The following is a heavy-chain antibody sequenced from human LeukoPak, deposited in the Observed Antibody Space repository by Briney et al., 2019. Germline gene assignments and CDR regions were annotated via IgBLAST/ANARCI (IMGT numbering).Heavy chain of an antibody. D-gene: IGHD3-3*01. J-gene: IGHJ6*02. V-gene: IGHV1-8*01. CDR1: GYTFTSYD. CDR3: ARGRRTTIFGVVSVRSYGMDV. CDR2: MNPNSGNT. Sequence: ASVKVSCKASGYTFTSYDINWVRQATGQGPEWMGWMNPNSGNTGYEQKFQGRVTMTRNTSISTAYMELSSLRSEDTAVYYCARGRRTTIFGVVSVRSYGMDVWGQGTTVTVSS.